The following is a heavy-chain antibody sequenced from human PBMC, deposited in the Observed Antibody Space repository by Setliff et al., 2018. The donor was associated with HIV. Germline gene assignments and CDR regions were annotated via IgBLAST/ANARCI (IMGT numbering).Heavy chain of an antibody. CDR3: ARVMRPRGKSEGSSSKEDYYYYYMDV. CDR1: GFTFSSYS. V-gene: IGHV3-21*01. Sequence: KTGGSLRLSCAASGFTFSSYSMNWVRQAPGKGLEWVSSISSSSSYIYYADSVKGRFTISRDNAKNSLYLQMNSLRAEDTAVYYCARVMRPRGKSEGSSSKEDYYYYYMDVWGKGTTVTVSS. CDR2: ISSSSSYI. D-gene: IGHD6-13*01. J-gene: IGHJ6*03.